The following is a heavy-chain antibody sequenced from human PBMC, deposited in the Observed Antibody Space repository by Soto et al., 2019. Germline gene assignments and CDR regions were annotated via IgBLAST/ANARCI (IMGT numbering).Heavy chain of an antibody. J-gene: IGHJ4*02. CDR2: INSDGNT. CDR3: VRSFDY. Sequence: GGSLRLCCAASGFTFRGYWMLWVRQAPGKGLVWVSRINSDGNTIYADSVKGRFTISRDNAKNTLSLHMNSLRAEDTAMYYCVRSFDYWGQGIPVTVSS. CDR1: GFTFRGYW. V-gene: IGHV3-74*01.